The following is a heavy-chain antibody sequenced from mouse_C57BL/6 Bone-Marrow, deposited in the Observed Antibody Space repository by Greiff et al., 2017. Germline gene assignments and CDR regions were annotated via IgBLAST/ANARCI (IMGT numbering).Heavy chain of an antibody. CDR1: GYTFTDYY. Sequence: EVQLQQSGPVLVKPGASVKMSCKASGYTFTDYYMNWVKQSHGKSLEWIGVINPYNGGTSYNQKFKGKATLTVATSSSTAYMELNSLTSEDSAVFCCRRWGLYYSGSSYFDDWGKGTTLTVSS. J-gene: IGHJ2*01. D-gene: IGHD1-1*01. CDR2: INPYNGGT. V-gene: IGHV1-19*01. CDR3: RRWGLYYSGSSYFDD.